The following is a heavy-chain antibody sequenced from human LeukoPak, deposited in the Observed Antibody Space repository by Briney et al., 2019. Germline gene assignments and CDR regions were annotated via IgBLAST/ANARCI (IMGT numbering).Heavy chain of an antibody. CDR1: GFSFSSYW. J-gene: IGHJ4*02. CDR3: ARRGTSSSWAHFDY. V-gene: IGHV3-7*05. CDR2: INHDGSEK. D-gene: IGHD6-13*01. Sequence: GGSLRLSCAASGFSFSSYWMTWVRQAPGKGLEWVANINHDGSEKYYVDSVKGRFTLSRDNAKNSLYLQMNSLGAEDTAVYYCARRGTSSSWAHFDYWGQGTLVTVSS.